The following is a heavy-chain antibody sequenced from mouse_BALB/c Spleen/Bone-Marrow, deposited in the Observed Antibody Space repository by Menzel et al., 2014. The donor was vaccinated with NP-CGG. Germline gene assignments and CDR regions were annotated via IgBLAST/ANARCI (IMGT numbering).Heavy chain of an antibody. CDR2: IDPANGNT. J-gene: IGHJ3*01. Sequence: VQLKQSGAELVKPGDSVKLSCTTSGLNIKDTYMHWVKQRPEQGLEWIGRIDPANGNTKYDPQFQGTATITADSSSNTAFLQLSSLTSEDTAVYYCARSGGYGNYFAWFAYWGQGTLVTVSA. V-gene: IGHV14-3*02. CDR1: GLNIKDTY. CDR3: ARSGGYGNYFAWFAY. D-gene: IGHD2-10*02.